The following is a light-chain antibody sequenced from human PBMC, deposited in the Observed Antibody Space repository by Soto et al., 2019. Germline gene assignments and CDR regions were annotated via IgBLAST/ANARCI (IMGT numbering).Light chain of an antibody. J-gene: IGLJ2*01. Sequence: QSALTQPPSASRSPGQSVTISCTGTSSDVGGYNYVSWYQQHPGKAPKLIIYEVNKRPSGVPARFSGSKSGNTASLTVSGLQAEDEADYYCSSHAGSNHVVFGGGTKLTVL. CDR3: SSHAGSNHVV. CDR1: SSDVGGYNY. V-gene: IGLV2-8*02. CDR2: EVN.